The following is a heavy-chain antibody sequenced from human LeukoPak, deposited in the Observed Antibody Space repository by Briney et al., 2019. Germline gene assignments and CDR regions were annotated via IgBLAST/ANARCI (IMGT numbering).Heavy chain of an antibody. CDR3: AREITAAAAYDY. D-gene: IGHD6-13*01. CDR1: GYTFISYG. J-gene: IGHJ4*02. Sequence: GASVKVSCKASGYTFISYGISWARQAPGQGLEWVGIINPSGGSTSYAQKFQGRVTMTRDTSTSTVYMELSSLRSEDTAVYYCAREITAAAAYDYWGQGTLVTVSS. CDR2: INPSGGST. V-gene: IGHV1-46*01.